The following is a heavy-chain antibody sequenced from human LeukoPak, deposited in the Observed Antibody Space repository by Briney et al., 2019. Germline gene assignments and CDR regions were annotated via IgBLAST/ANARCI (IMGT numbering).Heavy chain of an antibody. Sequence: GGSLRLSCAASAFTFNNYAMSWVRQAPGKGLEWVSGISGSGGSTYYADSVKGRFTISRDNSKNTLYLQMNSLRAEDTAVYHCASYGSGTYYKRHFDYWGQGILVTVSS. J-gene: IGHJ4*02. D-gene: IGHD3-10*01. V-gene: IGHV3-23*01. CDR2: ISGSGGST. CDR3: ASYGSGTYYKRHFDY. CDR1: AFTFNNYA.